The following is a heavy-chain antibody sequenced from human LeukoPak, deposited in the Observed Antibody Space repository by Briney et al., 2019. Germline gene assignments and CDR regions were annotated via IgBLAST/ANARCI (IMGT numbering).Heavy chain of an antibody. CDR1: GFTFSSYG. CDR3: AKEGGDYDGGFLDY. V-gene: IGHV3-30*18. Sequence: GGSLRLSCAASGFTFSSYGMHWVRQAPGKGLEGVAVISYDGSNKYYADSVKGRFTISRDNSKNTLYLQMNSLRAEDTAVYYCAKEGGDYDGGFLDYWGQGTLVTVSS. CDR2: ISYDGSNK. J-gene: IGHJ4*02. D-gene: IGHD4-17*01.